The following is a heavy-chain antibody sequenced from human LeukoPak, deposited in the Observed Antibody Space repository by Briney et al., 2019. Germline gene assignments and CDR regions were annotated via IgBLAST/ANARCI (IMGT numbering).Heavy chain of an antibody. Sequence: ASVKVSCKASGYTFTSYGISWERQAPGQGLEWMGWISAYNGNTNYAQKLQGRVTMTTDTSTSTAYMELRSLRSDDTAVYYCARPSFHCSSTSCYTGYGMDVWGQGTTVTVSS. D-gene: IGHD2-2*02. CDR3: ARPSFHCSSTSCYTGYGMDV. J-gene: IGHJ6*02. V-gene: IGHV1-18*01. CDR2: ISAYNGNT. CDR1: GYTFTSYG.